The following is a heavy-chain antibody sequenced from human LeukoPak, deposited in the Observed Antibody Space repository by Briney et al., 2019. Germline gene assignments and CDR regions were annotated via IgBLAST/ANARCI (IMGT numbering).Heavy chain of an antibody. CDR1: GFTFSSYD. V-gene: IGHV3-13*01. Sequence: GGSLRLSCAASGFTFSSYDMHWVRQATGKGLEWVSAIGTAGDTYYPGSVKGRFTISRENAKNSLYLQMNSLRAGDTAVYYCARGGRGYGSGSYYRYYYYGMDVWDQGTTVTVSS. CDR2: IGTAGDT. J-gene: IGHJ6*02. CDR3: ARGGRGYGSGSYYRYYYYGMDV. D-gene: IGHD3-10*01.